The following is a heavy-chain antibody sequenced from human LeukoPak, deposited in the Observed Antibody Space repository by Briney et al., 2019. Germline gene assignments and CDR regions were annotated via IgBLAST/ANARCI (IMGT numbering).Heavy chain of an antibody. D-gene: IGHD3-3*01. CDR2: ISGSGGST. CDR1: GFTFSSYG. Sequence: GGSLRLSCAASGFTFSSYGMSWVRQAPGKGLEWVSAISGSGGSTYYADSVKGRFTISRDNSKNTLYLQMNSLRAEDTAVYYCATSYYDFWSGYQYYFDYWGQGTLVTVSS. V-gene: IGHV3-23*01. J-gene: IGHJ4*02. CDR3: ATSYYDFWSGYQYYFDY.